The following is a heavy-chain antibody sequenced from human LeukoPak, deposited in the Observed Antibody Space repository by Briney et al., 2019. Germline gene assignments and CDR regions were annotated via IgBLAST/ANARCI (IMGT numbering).Heavy chain of an antibody. CDR2: INHSGST. J-gene: IGHJ4*02. V-gene: IGHV4-34*01. Sequence: SETLSLTCAVYGGSFSGYYWSWIRQPPGKGLEWIGEINHSGSTNYNPSLKSRVTISVDTSKNQFSLKLSSVTAADTAVYYCARGLRGSGSYSHFDYWGQGTLVTVSS. D-gene: IGHD3-10*01. CDR1: GGSFSGYY. CDR3: ARGLRGSGSYSHFDY.